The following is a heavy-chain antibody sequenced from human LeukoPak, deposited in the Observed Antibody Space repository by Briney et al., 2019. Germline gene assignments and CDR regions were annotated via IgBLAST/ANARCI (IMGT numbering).Heavy chain of an antibody. CDR2: FYTSANT. CDR1: GDSVSGYY. Sequence: SGTLSLTCTVSGDSVSGYYGSWIRPPPGKGLEWIGYFYTSANTSYNPSLKSRGTISVDTSKNQFSLKRSSVTAADTAVYYCARSGRAARLYSSSCLCGFDPWGQGTLVTVSS. CDR3: ARSGRAARLYSSSCLCGFDP. J-gene: IGHJ5*02. V-gene: IGHV4-4*09. D-gene: IGHD6-13*01.